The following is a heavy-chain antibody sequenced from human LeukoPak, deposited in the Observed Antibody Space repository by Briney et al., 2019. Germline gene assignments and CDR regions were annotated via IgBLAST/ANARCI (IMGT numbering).Heavy chain of an antibody. V-gene: IGHV3-21*01. CDR2: INNIASHI. CDR3: TRDATQYLRYGYFDS. Sequence: GGSLRLSCAASGFSLSGYWMTWVRQAPGKGLEWVSSINNIASHIYYVDSVRGRFTISRDNAKNSVSLQMNNLRAEDTAVYYCTRDATQYLRYGYFDSWGQGILVTVSS. J-gene: IGHJ4*02. CDR1: GFSLSGYW. D-gene: IGHD2/OR15-2a*01.